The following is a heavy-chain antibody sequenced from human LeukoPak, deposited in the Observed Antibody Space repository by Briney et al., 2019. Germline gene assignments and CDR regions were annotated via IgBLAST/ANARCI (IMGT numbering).Heavy chain of an antibody. V-gene: IGHV3-30*02. Sequence: PGGSLRLSCAASGFTFSSYGMHWVRQAPGKGLEWVAFIRYDGSNKYYADSVKGRFTISRDNSKNTLYLQMNSLRAEDTAVYYCAKELPGSSGWSYYYYYGMDVWGQGTTVTVSS. J-gene: IGHJ6*02. D-gene: IGHD6-19*01. CDR3: AKELPGSSGWSYYYYYGMDV. CDR1: GFTFSSYG. CDR2: IRYDGSNK.